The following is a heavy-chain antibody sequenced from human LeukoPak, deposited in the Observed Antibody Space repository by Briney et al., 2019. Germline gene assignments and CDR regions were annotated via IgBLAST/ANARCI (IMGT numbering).Heavy chain of an antibody. D-gene: IGHD3-22*01. V-gene: IGHV3-7*01. CDR3: ARSDSSGYHSTFYY. CDR1: GFTFSSYW. CDR2: IKQDGSEK. J-gene: IGHJ4*02. Sequence: PGGSLRLSCAASGFTFSSYWMSWVRQAPGKGLEWVANIKQDGSEKYYVDSVKGRFTISRDNAKNSLYLQMNSLRAEDTAVYYCARSDSSGYHSTFYYWGQGTLVTVSS.